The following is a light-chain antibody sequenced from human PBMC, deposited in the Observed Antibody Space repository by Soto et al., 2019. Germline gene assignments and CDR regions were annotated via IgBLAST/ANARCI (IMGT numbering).Light chain of an antibody. V-gene: IGKV1-33*01. J-gene: IGKJ4*01. CDR1: QDIHSF. CDR2: DAS. Sequence: DIQMTQSPSFLSASVGDRVTIACQATQDIHSFLAWYQQKPGKAPKFLIFDASNLERGVPSRFSGSGSGTDFTFTISSLQPEDIATYFCQQYDSLPLTFGGGTKVEV. CDR3: QQYDSLPLT.